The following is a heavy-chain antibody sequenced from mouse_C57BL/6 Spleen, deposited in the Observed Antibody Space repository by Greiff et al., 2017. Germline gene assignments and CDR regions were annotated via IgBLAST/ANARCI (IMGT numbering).Heavy chain of an antibody. CDR2: IDPSDSYT. V-gene: IGHV1-50*01. CDR3: ARSPQFITTRYFDY. Sequence: VQLQQPGAELVKPGASVKLSCKASGYTFTSYWMQWVKQRPGQGLEWIGEIDPSDSYTNYNQKFKGKATLTVDTSSSTAYMQLSSLTSEDSAVYYCARSPQFITTRYFDYWGQGTTLTVSS. D-gene: IGHD1-1*01. CDR1: GYTFTSYW. J-gene: IGHJ2*01.